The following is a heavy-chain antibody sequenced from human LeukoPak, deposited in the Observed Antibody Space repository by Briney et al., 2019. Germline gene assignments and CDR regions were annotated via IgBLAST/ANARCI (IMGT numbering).Heavy chain of an antibody. D-gene: IGHD3-3*01. J-gene: IGHJ4*02. CDR1: GFTFSSYG. CDR2: IRYDGSNR. CDR3: AKESTIFGVVIMEALDY. V-gene: IGHV3-30*02. Sequence: GGSLGLSCAASGFTFSSYGMHWVRQAPGKGLEWVAFIRYDGSNRYYADSVKGRFTISRDNSKNTLYLQMNSLRAEDTAVYYCAKESTIFGVVIMEALDYWGQGTLVTVSS.